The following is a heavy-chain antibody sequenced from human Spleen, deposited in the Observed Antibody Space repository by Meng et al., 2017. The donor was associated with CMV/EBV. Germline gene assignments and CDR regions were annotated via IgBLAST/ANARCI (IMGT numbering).Heavy chain of an antibody. D-gene: IGHD1-26*01. J-gene: IGHJ6*02. Sequence: SETLSLTCTVSGGSISSYYWSWIRQPPGKGLEWIGYIYYSGSTNYNPSLKSRVTISVDTSKNQFSLKLSSVTAADTAVYYCARLYRGYYHGMDVWGQGTTVTVSS. V-gene: IGHV4-59*01. CDR3: ARLYRGYYHGMDV. CDR2: IYYSGST. CDR1: GGSISSYY.